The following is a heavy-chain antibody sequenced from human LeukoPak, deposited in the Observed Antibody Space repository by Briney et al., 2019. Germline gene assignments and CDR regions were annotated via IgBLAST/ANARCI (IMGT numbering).Heavy chain of an antibody. Sequence: ASVKVSCKTSGYTFTGYYIHWVRQAPGQGLEWMGWINPNIGRTKYAQKFAGRVTMTRDNSLTTAHLELISLRSDDTAVYYCARGTMGAPHYDYYYMDVWGKGTTVIVSS. J-gene: IGHJ6*03. V-gene: IGHV1-2*02. D-gene: IGHD1-1*01. CDR3: ARGTMGAPHYDYYYMDV. CDR2: INPNIGRT. CDR1: GYTFTGYY.